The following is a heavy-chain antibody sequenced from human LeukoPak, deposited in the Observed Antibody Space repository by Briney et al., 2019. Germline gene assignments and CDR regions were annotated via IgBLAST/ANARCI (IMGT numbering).Heavy chain of an antibody. CDR3: ARDPNVVIGAFDI. V-gene: IGHV4-59*01. CDR1: GGSISSYY. Sequence: PSETLSLTCTVSGGSISSYYWSWIRQPPGKGLEWIGYIYYSGSTNYNPSLKSRVIISVDTSKNQFSLKLSSVTAADTAVYYCARDPNVVIGAFDIWGQGTTVTVSS. J-gene: IGHJ3*02. CDR2: IYYSGST. D-gene: IGHD2-15*01.